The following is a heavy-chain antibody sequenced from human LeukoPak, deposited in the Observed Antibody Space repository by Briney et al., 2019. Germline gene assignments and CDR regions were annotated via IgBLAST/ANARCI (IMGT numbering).Heavy chain of an antibody. CDR1: GFTFDDYT. V-gene: IGHV3-43*01. Sequence: GGSLRLSCAAPGFTFDDYTMHWVRQAPGKGLEWVSLISWDGGSTYYADSVKGRFTISRDNSKNSLYLQMNSLRTEDTTLYYCAKATGFGDDFWSGSFDYWGQGTLVTVSS. J-gene: IGHJ4*02. D-gene: IGHD3-3*01. CDR2: ISWDGGST. CDR3: AKATGFGDDFWSGSFDY.